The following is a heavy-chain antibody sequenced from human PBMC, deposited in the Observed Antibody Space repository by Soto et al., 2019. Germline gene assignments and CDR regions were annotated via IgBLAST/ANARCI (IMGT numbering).Heavy chain of an antibody. V-gene: IGHV1-18*01. J-gene: IGHJ6*01. CDR1: GYTFASYG. D-gene: IGHD2-21*02. CDR3: ARAPSIVVVTAYGMDV. Sequence: ASVKVSCKASGYTFASYGISWVRQAPGHGREWMGWISGYNGNTNYTQNFQGRVTMTTETSTNTAYMELRSLRTDDTAVYYCARAPSIVVVTAYGMDVWGQGTTVTVSS. CDR2: ISGYNGNT.